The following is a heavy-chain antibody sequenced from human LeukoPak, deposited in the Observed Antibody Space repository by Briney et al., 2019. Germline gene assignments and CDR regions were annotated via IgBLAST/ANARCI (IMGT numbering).Heavy chain of an antibody. D-gene: IGHD2-2*02. V-gene: IGHV3-66*01. Sequence: GGSLRPSCAASGFTVSSNYMNWVRQAPGEGREWVSVIYSDGSTYYADSVKGRFTISRDNSKNTLYLQMDSLRAEDTAVYYCARGKPATAIRPYFDYWGQGTLVTVSS. CDR3: ARGKPATAIRPYFDY. J-gene: IGHJ4*02. CDR1: GFTVSSNY. CDR2: IYSDGST.